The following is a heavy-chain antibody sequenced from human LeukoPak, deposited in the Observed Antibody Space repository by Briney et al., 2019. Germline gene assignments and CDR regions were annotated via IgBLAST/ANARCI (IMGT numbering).Heavy chain of an antibody. CDR1: GFTFSSYS. CDR2: ISSSSSYI. V-gene: IGHV3-21*01. J-gene: IGHJ4*02. D-gene: IGHD3-22*01. CDR3: ARDGGLTYYYDTSGYYNDY. Sequence: KAGGSLRLSCAASGFTFSSYSMNWVRQAPGKGLEWVSSISSSSSYIYHADSVKGRFTISRDNAKNSLYLQMSSLRAEDTAVYYCARDGGLTYYYDTSGYYNDYWGQGTLVTVSS.